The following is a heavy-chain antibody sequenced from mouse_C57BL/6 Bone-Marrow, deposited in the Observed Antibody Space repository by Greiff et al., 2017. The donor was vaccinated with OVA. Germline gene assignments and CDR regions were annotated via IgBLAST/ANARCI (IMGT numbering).Heavy chain of an antibody. Sequence: VKLMESGPGLVQPSQSLSITCTVSGFSLTSYGVHWVRQSPGKGLEWLGVIWSGGSTDYNAAFISRLSISKDNSKSQVFFKMNSLQADDTAIYYCARNWWDCPAWFAYWGQGTLVTVSA. CDR1: GFSLTSYG. D-gene: IGHD1-1*02. CDR3: ARNWWDCPAWFAY. V-gene: IGHV2-2*01. J-gene: IGHJ3*01. CDR2: IWSGGST.